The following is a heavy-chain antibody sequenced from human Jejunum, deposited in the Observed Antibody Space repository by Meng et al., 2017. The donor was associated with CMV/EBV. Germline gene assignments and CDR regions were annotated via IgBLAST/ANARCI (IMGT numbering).Heavy chain of an antibody. J-gene: IGHJ3*02. CDR2: ISGSGGST. Sequence: AASGITFTSYVMTWVRQAPGKVLEWVSSISGSGGSTYYADSVKGRFTISRDNSKNTLYLQMNSLRAEDTAVYYCAASSDWYKGFDIWGQGTMVTVSS. CDR3: AASSDWYKGFDI. CDR1: GITFTSYV. V-gene: IGHV3-23*01. D-gene: IGHD6-19*01.